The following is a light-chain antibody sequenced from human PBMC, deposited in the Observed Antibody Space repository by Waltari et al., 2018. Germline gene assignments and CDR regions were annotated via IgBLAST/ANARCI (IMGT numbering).Light chain of an antibody. Sequence: DIQMTQSPSSLSASVGDIVTITCQASQGIDNDLNWYQHKPGKVPRLLIYRASNLRGGIPSRFSGSGSGTIFTFTISSLQPEDFATYYCQQGKSDPWTFGQGTQVEI. CDR3: QQGKSDPWT. CDR2: RAS. J-gene: IGKJ1*01. CDR1: QGIDND. V-gene: IGKV1-27*01.